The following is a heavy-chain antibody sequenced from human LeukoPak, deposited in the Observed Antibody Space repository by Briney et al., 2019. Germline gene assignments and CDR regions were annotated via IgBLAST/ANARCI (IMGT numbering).Heavy chain of an antibody. D-gene: IGHD5-18*01. CDR2: IYPSGST. CDR3: ARDRGGYSEYYFDY. V-gene: IGHV4-4*07. J-gene: IGHJ4*02. CDR1: GGSTNTYC. Sequence: SETLSLTCTVSGGSTNTYCWSWIRQPAEKGLEWIGRIYPSGSTYYNPSLKSRVTISIDKSKNQFSLRLTSVTAADTAVYYCARDRGGYSEYYFDYWGQGSLVTVSS.